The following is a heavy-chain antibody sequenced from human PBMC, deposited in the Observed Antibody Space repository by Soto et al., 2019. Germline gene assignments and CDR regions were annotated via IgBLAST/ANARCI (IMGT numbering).Heavy chain of an antibody. Sequence: GGSLRLSCVASGFTFGSYGMHWVRQAPGKGLEWVAYILYNGTIKSYGDSVKGRFIISRDNTKSTMYLQMNSLRAEDTATYHCAKEMTTNPFEYWGQGALVTVSS. D-gene: IGHD4-17*01. CDR1: GFTFGSYG. V-gene: IGHV3-30*02. J-gene: IGHJ4*02. CDR3: AKEMTTNPFEY. CDR2: ILYNGTIK.